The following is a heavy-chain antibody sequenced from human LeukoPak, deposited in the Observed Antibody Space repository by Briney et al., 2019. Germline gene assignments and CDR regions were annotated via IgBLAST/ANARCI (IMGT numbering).Heavy chain of an antibody. D-gene: IGHD6-13*01. CDR3: AKDYSSSWLGKGYYYYYMDV. CDR1: GFTFSSYG. Sequence: GGSLRLSCAASGFTFSSYGMSWVRQAPGKGLEWVSAISGSGGSTYYADSVKGRFTISRDNSKNTLYLQMNSLRAEDTAVYYCAKDYSSSWLGKGYYYYYMDVWGKGTTVTISS. V-gene: IGHV3-23*01. CDR2: ISGSGGST. J-gene: IGHJ6*03.